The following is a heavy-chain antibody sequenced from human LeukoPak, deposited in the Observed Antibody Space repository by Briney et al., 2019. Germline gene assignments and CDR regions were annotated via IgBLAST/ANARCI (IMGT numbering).Heavy chain of an antibody. Sequence: GGSLRLSCADSEFTIRDHYVSWIRQAPGKGLEWVSYISGSGSTIYYGDPVKGRFTISRDDAKKSVYLQMNSLRAEDTAVYYCARAGRRLLFLESWGLGTLVTVSS. D-gene: IGHD6-6*01. J-gene: IGHJ4*02. CDR3: ARAGRRLLFLES. V-gene: IGHV3-11*04. CDR1: EFTIRDHY. CDR2: ISGSGSTI.